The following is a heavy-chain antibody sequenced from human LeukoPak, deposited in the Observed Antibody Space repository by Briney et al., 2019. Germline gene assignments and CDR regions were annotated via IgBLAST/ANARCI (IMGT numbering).Heavy chain of an antibody. V-gene: IGHV3-66*01. CDR3: AREGAAAGLVDDAFDI. CDR1: GFTICSNY. Sequence: GGSLRLSCAASGFTICSNYMSWVRQAPGNGREWVSVIYSGGSTYYADSVKGRFTISRDNSKNTLYLQMRSLGAEDTAVYYCAREGAAAGLVDDAFDIWGQGTMVTVSS. CDR2: IYSGGST. J-gene: IGHJ3*02. D-gene: IGHD6-13*01.